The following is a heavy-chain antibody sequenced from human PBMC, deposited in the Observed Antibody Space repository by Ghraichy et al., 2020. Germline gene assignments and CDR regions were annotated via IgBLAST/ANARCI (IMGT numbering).Heavy chain of an antibody. CDR1: GGTFSSYA. Sequence: SVKVSCKASGGTFSSYAISWVRQAPGQGLEWMGGIIPIFGTANYAQKFQGRVTITTDESTSTAYMELSSLRSEDTAVYYCARGDRITMVRGVITAGHYYYYYYGMDVWGQGTTVTVSS. CDR3: ARGDRITMVRGVITAGHYYYYYYGMDV. D-gene: IGHD3-10*01. J-gene: IGHJ6*02. CDR2: IIPIFGTA. V-gene: IGHV1-69*05.